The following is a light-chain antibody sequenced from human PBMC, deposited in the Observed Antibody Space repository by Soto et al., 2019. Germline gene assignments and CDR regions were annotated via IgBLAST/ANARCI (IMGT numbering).Light chain of an antibody. V-gene: IGKV3-20*01. J-gene: IGKJ5*01. CDR2: DAS. CDR1: QTVTSN. CDR3: QQYAVSPIT. Sequence: EIVLTQSPDTLSLSPGERATLSCRASQTVTSNLAWYHQKPGQAPRLLISDASNRATGIPDRFSGTGSGTDFTLTISRLEPGDFAVYYCQQYAVSPITFGQGTRLEIK.